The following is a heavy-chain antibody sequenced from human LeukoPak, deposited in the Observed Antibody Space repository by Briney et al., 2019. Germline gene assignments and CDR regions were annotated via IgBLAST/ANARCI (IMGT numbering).Heavy chain of an antibody. CDR1: GGSISCYY. D-gene: IGHD6-13*01. Sequence: SETLSLTCTVSGGSISCYYWSWVRQPPGKGLEWIGYIYYSGSTNYNPSLKSRVTISVDTSKNQFSLKLSSVTAADTAVYYCARSGAAAAPDYWGQGTLVTVSS. CDR2: IYYSGST. CDR3: ARSGAAAAPDY. J-gene: IGHJ4*02. V-gene: IGHV4-59*01.